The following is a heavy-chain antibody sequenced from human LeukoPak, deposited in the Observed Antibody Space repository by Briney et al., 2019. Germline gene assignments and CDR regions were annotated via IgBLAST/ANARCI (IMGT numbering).Heavy chain of an antibody. Sequence: ASVKVSCKASGYTFTSYGISWVQQAPGQGLEWMGRISAYNGNTNYAQKLQGRVTMTTDTSTSTAYMELRSLRSDDTAVYYCARVSYYDFWSGYYLNWFDPWGQGTLVTVSS. CDR2: ISAYNGNT. CDR1: GYTFTSYG. CDR3: ARVSYYDFWSGYYLNWFDP. D-gene: IGHD3-3*01. V-gene: IGHV1-18*01. J-gene: IGHJ5*02.